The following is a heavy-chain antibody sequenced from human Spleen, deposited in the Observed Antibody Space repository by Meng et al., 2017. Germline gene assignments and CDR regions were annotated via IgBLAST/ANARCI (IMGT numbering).Heavy chain of an antibody. Sequence: SETLSLTCTVSGVSISSYYWSWIRQPPGKGLEWIGYIYYTGSISYNPSLKSRVTISVDMSKSQFSLRLSSVTAADTAVYYCARKGPFDLWGRGNRV. J-gene: IGHJ2*01. CDR3: ARKGPFDL. CDR1: GVSISSYY. V-gene: IGHV4-59*01. CDR2: IYYTGSI.